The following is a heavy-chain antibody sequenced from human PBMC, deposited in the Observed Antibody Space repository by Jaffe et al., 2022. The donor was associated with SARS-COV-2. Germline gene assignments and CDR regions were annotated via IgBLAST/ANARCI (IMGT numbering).Heavy chain of an antibody. CDR1: GGSISSSSYY. CDR3: ARFSVAAYYYDSSGKEDY. D-gene: IGHD3-22*01. V-gene: IGHV4-39*01. Sequence: QLQLQESGPGLVKPSETLSLTCTVSGGSISSSSYYWGWIRQPPGKGLEWIGSIYYSGSTYYNPSLKSRVTISVDTSKNQFSLKLSSVTAADTAVYYCARFSVAAYYYDSSGKEDYWGQGTLVTVSS. J-gene: IGHJ4*02. CDR2: IYYSGST.